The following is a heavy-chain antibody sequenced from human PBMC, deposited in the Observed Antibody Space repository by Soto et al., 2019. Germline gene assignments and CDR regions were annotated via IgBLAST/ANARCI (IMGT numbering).Heavy chain of an antibody. CDR2: INHSGST. CDR1: GGSFSGYY. V-gene: IGHV4-34*01. Sequence: PSETLSLTCAVYGGSFSGYYWSWIRQPPGKGLEWIGEINHSGSTNYNPSLKSRVTISVDTSKNQFSLKLSSVTAADTAVYYCARYGIYCSSTSCYNRPLYYYYYYGMDVWGQGTTVTVSS. CDR3: ARYGIYCSSTSCYNRPLYYYYYYGMDV. D-gene: IGHD2-2*02. J-gene: IGHJ6*02.